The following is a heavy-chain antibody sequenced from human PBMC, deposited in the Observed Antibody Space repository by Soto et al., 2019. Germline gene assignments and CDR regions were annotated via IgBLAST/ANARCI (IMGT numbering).Heavy chain of an antibody. Sequence: SETLSLTCTVAGGSISSFYWSWVRQPARKGLEWIGRIYSSGTTKYNPSLRNRVTMSVDTSTDQYSLNLASMTAADTAVYFCARGPFCGDDCYFDVWGQGTQVTVSS. CDR3: ARGPFCGDDCYFDV. D-gene: IGHD2-21*02. J-gene: IGHJ4*02. V-gene: IGHV4-4*07. CDR1: GGSISSFY. CDR2: IYSSGTT.